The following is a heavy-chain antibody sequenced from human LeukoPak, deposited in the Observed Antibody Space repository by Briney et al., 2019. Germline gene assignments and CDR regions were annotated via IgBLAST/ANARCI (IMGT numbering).Heavy chain of an antibody. D-gene: IGHD6-25*01. V-gene: IGHV1-8*01. CDR1: GYTFTSYD. CDR2: MNPNSGNT. J-gene: IGHJ3*02. Sequence: ASVKVSCKASGYTFTSYDINWVRQATGQGLEWMGWMNPNSGNTGYAQKFQGRVTMTRNTSISTAYMELSSLRSEDTAVYYCARQIAASAGDAFDIWGQGTMVTVSS. CDR3: ARQIAASAGDAFDI.